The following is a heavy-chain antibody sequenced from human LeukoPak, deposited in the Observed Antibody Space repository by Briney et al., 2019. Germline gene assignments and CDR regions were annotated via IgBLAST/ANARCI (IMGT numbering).Heavy chain of an antibody. CDR2: INHSGST. V-gene: IGHV4-34*01. CDR3: APGPYGSGSYLS. D-gene: IGHD3-10*01. Sequence: SETLSLTCAVYGGSFSGYYWIWIRQPPGKGLEWIGEINHSGSTYYNPSLKSRVTISVDTSKNQFSLKLSSVTAADTAVYYCAPGPYGSGSYLSWGQGTLVTVSS. J-gene: IGHJ5*02. CDR1: GGSFSGYY.